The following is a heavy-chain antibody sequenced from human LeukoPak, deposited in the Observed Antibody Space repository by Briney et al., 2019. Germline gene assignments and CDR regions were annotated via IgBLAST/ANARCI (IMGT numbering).Heavy chain of an antibody. J-gene: IGHJ4*02. CDR2: ISAYNGNT. CDR3: ARVWDPIVYPPICYFDY. CDR1: GYTFTSYG. Sequence: GASVKVSCKASGYTFTSYGISWVRQAPGQGLEWMGWISAYNGNTNYAQKLQGRVTMTTDTSTGTAYMELRSLRSDDTAVYYCARVWDPIVYPPICYFDYWGQGTLVTVSS. V-gene: IGHV1-18*01. D-gene: IGHD2/OR15-2a*01.